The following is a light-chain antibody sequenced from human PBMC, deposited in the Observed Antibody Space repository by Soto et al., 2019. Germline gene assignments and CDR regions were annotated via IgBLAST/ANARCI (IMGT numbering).Light chain of an antibody. J-gene: IGKJ3*01. CDR3: QQRSSWPPFT. V-gene: IGKV3-11*01. CDR2: DAS. CDR1: QSVSSY. Sequence: EILLTQSPATLSLSPGERATLSCRASQSVSSYLDWYQQKPGQAPRLLIYDASNRATGIPARFSGSGSGTDFTLTINSLEPEDFGVYYCQQRSSWPPFTFGPGTKVDIK.